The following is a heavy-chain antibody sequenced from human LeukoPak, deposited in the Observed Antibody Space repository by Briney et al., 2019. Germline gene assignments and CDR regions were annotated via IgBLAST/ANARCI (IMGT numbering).Heavy chain of an antibody. Sequence: PSETLSLTCTVSGGSISSYYWGWIRQPPGKGLEWIGSIYYSGSTYYNPSLKSRVTISVDTSKNQFSLKLSSVTAADTAVYYCARRNYYDSSGYFDYWGQGTLVTVSS. CDR2: IYYSGST. J-gene: IGHJ4*02. CDR1: GGSISSYY. CDR3: ARRNYYDSSGYFDY. D-gene: IGHD3-22*01. V-gene: IGHV4-39*01.